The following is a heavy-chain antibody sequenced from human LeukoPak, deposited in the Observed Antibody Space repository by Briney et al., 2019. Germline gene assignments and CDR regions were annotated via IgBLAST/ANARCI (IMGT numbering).Heavy chain of an antibody. J-gene: IGHJ4*02. CDR2: INPNSGGT. V-gene: IGHV1-2*02. Sequence: ASVKVSCKASGYTFTGYYMHWVRQAPGQGLEWMGWINPNSGGTNYAQKFQGRVTMTRDTSISTAYMELSRLRSDDTAVYYCARARPGRWLQFVYFDYWGQGTLVTVSS. CDR1: GYTFTGYY. CDR3: ARARPGRWLQFVYFDY. D-gene: IGHD5-24*01.